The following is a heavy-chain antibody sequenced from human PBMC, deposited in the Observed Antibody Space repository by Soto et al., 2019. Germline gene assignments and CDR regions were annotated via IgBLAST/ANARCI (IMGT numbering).Heavy chain of an antibody. CDR1: GYTFTSYA. Sequence: QVQLVQSGAEVKKPGASVKVSCKASGYTFTSYAMHWVRQAPGQRLEWMGWINAGNGNTKYSQKFQGRVTITRDTSASTAYMEQSSLRSEDPAVYYCAIITGTSPYYYYGMDVWGQGTTVTVSS. CDR2: INAGNGNT. D-gene: IGHD1-20*01. V-gene: IGHV1-3*01. CDR3: AIITGTSPYYYYGMDV. J-gene: IGHJ6*02.